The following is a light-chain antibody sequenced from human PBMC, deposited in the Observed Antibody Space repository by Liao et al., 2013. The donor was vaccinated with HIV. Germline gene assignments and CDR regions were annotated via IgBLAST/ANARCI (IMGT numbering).Light chain of an antibody. CDR1: KLGEKY. CDR3: QTWDRSLGV. J-gene: IGLJ1*01. CDR2: QDK. Sequence: SYVVTQPPSVSVSPGQTATITCSGDKLGEKYASWYQQKPGQSPVVVMYQDKKRPSGIPERFSGSISGNTATLTISGTQAMDEADYYCQTWDRSLGVFGTGTKVTVL. V-gene: IGLV3-1*01.